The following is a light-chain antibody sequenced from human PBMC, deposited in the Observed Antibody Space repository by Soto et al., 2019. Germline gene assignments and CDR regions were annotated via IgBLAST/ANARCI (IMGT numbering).Light chain of an antibody. CDR2: RDS. J-gene: IGLJ2*01. V-gene: IGLV3-9*01. Sequence: SYELTQPLSVSVALGQTARITCGGNNIGRKNVHWFQQKPGQAPVLVIYRDSKRPSGIPERFSGSNSGNTATLTISRAQAGDEADYYCQVWDSSTAVAVFGGGTKVTVL. CDR1: NIGRKN. CDR3: QVWDSSTAVAV.